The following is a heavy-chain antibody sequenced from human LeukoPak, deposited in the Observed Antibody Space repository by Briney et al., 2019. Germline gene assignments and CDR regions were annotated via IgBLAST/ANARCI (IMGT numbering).Heavy chain of an antibody. CDR3: ARGASGSGSNWFDP. J-gene: IGHJ5*02. V-gene: IGHV1-2*02. CDR2: INPNSGGT. CDR1: GYTFTGYY. D-gene: IGHD3-10*01. Sequence: ASVKVSCKASGYTFTGYYMHWVRQAPGQGLEWMGWINPNSGGTNYAQKFQGRVTMTRDTSISTAYMELSRLRSDDTAVYYCARGASGSGSNWFDPWGQGTLVTVSS.